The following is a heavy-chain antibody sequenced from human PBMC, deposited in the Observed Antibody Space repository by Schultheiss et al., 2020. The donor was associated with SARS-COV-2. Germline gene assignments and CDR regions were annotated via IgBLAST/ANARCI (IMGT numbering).Heavy chain of an antibody. J-gene: IGHJ5*02. CDR3: AVKYYYDSSGWFDP. CDR2: ISSSSSTI. V-gene: IGHV3-48*04. CDR1: GFSFSDYW. Sequence: GGSLRLSCAVSGFSFSDYWMHWVRQAPGKGLEWVSYISSSSSTIYYADSVKGRFTISRDNAKNSLYLQMNSLRAEDTAVYYCAVKYYYDSSGWFDPWGQGTLVTVSS. D-gene: IGHD3-22*01.